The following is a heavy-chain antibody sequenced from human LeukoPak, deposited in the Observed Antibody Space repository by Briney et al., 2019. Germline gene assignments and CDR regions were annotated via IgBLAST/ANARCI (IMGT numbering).Heavy chain of an antibody. J-gene: IGHJ4*02. CDR2: INPNSGGT. D-gene: IGHD5-18*01. V-gene: IGHV1-2*02. CDR1: GYTFTGYY. CDR3: ARRYSYGAPFDY. Sequence: ASVKVSCKASGYTFTGYYTHWVRQAPGQGLERMGWINPNSGGTNYAQKFQARVTMTRDTSISTAYMELSRLTSDDTAVYYCARRYSYGAPFDYWGQGTLVTVSS.